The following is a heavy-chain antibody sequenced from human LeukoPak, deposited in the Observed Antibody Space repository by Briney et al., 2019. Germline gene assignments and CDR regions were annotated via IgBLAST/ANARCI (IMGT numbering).Heavy chain of an antibody. CDR3: ARDLRLDY. Sequence: GGSLRLSCAASGFTFSSYSMNWVRQAPGKGLEWVSSISSGSSYISHADSVKGRFTISRDNAKNSLYLQMNSLRAEDTAVYYCARDLRLDYWGQGTLVTVSS. V-gene: IGHV3-21*01. CDR1: GFTFSSYS. CDR2: ISSGSSYI. J-gene: IGHJ4*02.